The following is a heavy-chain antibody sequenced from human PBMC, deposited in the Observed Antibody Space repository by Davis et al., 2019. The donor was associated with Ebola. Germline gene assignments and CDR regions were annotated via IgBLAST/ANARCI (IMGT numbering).Heavy chain of an antibody. CDR3: ARWASVGY. CDR1: GFTFSSYS. Sequence: GGSLRLSCAASGFTFSSYSMNWVRQAPGKGLEWVAVIWYDGSNKYYADSVKGRFTISRDNVKNSLYLQMDSLRAEDTAVYYCARWASVGYWGQGTLVTVSS. J-gene: IGHJ4*02. V-gene: IGHV3-33*08. D-gene: IGHD1-26*01. CDR2: IWYDGSNK.